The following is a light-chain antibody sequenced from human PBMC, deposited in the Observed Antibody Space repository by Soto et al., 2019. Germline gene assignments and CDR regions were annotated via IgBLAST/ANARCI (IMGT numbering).Light chain of an antibody. CDR1: TGAVTSGYY. CDR2: STS. V-gene: IGLV7-43*01. Sequence: QAVVTQDPSLTVSPGGTITLTCASSTGAVTSGYYANWIQQKPGQAPRPLIYSTSNRHSWTPTRFSGSLLGGKSALTLSGVQPEDEADYFCLLFSGGVWVFGGGTKLTVL. CDR3: LLFSGGVWV. J-gene: IGLJ3*02.